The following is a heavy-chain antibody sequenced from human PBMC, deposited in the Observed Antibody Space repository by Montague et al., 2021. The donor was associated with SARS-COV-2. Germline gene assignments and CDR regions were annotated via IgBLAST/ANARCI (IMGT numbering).Heavy chain of an antibody. Sequence: SLRLSCAASGFTFSRYSMNWVRQAPGKGLEWVSSISSSSGYIYYADSVKGRFTISRDNAKNSLSLQMNSLRAEDTAVYYCAREQYSSGWKSYYYGVDVWGQGTTVTVSS. CDR3: AREQYSSGWKSYYYGVDV. CDR1: GFTFSRYS. D-gene: IGHD6-19*01. J-gene: IGHJ6*02. CDR2: ISSSSGYI. V-gene: IGHV3-21*01.